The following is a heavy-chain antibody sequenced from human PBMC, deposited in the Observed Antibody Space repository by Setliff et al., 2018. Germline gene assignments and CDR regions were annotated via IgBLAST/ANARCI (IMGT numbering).Heavy chain of an antibody. Sequence: PGGSLRLSCAASGFTFSDHYMDWVRQAPGKGLEWVGFIRSKAYGGTTEYAASVKGRFTISRDDSKSIAYLQLNSLKTEDTAVYYCTRSHIYYDSSGFDAFDIWGQGTMVTVSS. J-gene: IGHJ3*02. CDR1: GFTFSDHY. D-gene: IGHD3-22*01. CDR3: TRSHIYYDSSGFDAFDI. CDR2: IRSKAYGGTT. V-gene: IGHV3-49*04.